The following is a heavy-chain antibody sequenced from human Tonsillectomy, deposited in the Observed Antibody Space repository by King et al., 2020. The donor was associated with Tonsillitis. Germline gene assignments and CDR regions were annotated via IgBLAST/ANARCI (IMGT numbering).Heavy chain of an antibody. CDR3: TRHYTSSGYSHYGMDV. CDR2: IYPGDSDT. CDR1: GYSFTSYW. V-gene: IGHV5-51*01. J-gene: IGHJ6*02. Sequence: VQLVESGAEVKKPGESLKISCKGSGYSFTSYWIGWVRQMPGKGLEWMGIIYPGDSDTRYSPSFQGQVTISADKSISTAYLQWSSLKASDTAMYYCTRHYTSSGYSHYGMDVWGQGTTVTVSS. D-gene: IGHD3-22*01.